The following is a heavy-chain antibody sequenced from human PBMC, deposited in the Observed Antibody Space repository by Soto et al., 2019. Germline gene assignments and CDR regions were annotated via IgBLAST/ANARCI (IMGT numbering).Heavy chain of an antibody. CDR2: ISGSGGST. D-gene: IGHD3-10*01. J-gene: IGHJ4*02. Sequence: PGGSLRLSCAASGFTFSSYAMSWVRQAPGKGLEWVSAISGSGGSTYYADSVKGRFTISRDNSKNTLYLQMNSLRAEDTAVYYFAKDRGGLVRGVTIIGFDYWGQGTLVTVSS. V-gene: IGHV3-23*01. CDR1: GFTFSSYA. CDR3: AKDRGGLVRGVTIIGFDY.